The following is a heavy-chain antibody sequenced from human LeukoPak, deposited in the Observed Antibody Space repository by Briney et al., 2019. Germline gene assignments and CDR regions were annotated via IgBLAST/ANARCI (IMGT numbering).Heavy chain of an antibody. CDR1: GFTFSNYA. J-gene: IGHJ4*02. D-gene: IGHD1-26*01. CDR2: IRYDGSNK. CDR3: AKDRSGSYSQGLDY. Sequence: GGSLRLSCAASGFTFSNYAMHWVRQAPGKGLEWVAFIRYDGSNKYYADSVKGRFTISRDNSKNTLYLQMNSLRAEDTAVYYCAKDRSGSYSQGLDYWGPGTLVSVSS. V-gene: IGHV3-30*02.